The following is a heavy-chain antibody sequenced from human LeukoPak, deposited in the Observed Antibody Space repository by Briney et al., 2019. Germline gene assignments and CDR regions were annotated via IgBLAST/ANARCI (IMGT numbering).Heavy chain of an antibody. V-gene: IGHV4-34*01. D-gene: IGHD6-13*01. Sequence: PSETLSLTCAVYGGSFSGYYWSWIRQPPGKGLEWIGEINHSGSTNYNPSPKSRVTISVDTSKNQFSLKLSSVTAADTAVYYCARVHVGYSSSRTKELKFDYWGQGTLVTVSS. CDR3: ARVHVGYSSSRTKELKFDY. CDR2: INHSGST. CDR1: GGSFSGYY. J-gene: IGHJ4*02.